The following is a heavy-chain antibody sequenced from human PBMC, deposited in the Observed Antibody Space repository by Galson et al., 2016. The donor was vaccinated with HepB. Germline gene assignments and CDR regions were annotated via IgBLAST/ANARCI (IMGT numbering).Heavy chain of an antibody. CDR2: IWHDGSNK. D-gene: IGHD1-14*01. Sequence: SLRLSCAASGFTFSSSGMHWVRQAPGKGLEWVALIWHDGSNKYYADSVKGRFTISRDNSKNTLYLQVNSLRAEDAAVYYCARGRRNRGAVDFWGLGTMVTVSS. J-gene: IGHJ3*01. V-gene: IGHV3-33*01. CDR3: ARGRRNRGAVDF. CDR1: GFTFSSSG.